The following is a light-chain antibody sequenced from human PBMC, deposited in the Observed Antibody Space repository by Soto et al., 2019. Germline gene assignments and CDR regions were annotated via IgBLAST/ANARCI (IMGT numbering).Light chain of an antibody. CDR3: QTWGTGIVV. J-gene: IGLJ2*01. CDR1: SGHSSYA. V-gene: IGLV4-69*01. Sequence: QPVLTQSPSASASLGASVKLTCTLSSGHSSYAIAWHQQQPEKGPRYLMKLNSDGSHSKGDGIPDRFSGSSSGAERYLTISSLQSDDEADYYCQTWGTGIVVFRGGTKLTVL. CDR2: LNSDGSH.